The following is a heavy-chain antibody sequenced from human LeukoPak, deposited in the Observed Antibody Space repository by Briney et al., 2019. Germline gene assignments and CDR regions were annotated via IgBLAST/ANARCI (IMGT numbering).Heavy chain of an antibody. CDR2: ISRSSSYI. V-gene: IGHV3-21*01. CDR1: GFTFSSYS. CDR3: ARDLTGTAIFGVVIEGTDV. D-gene: IGHD3-3*01. J-gene: IGHJ6*02. Sequence: AGSLRLSCVASGFTFSSYSMNWVRQAPGKGLEWVSSISRSSSYIYYADSVKGRFTITRDNAKNSLYLQMNSMRAEDTAVYYCARDLTGTAIFGVVIEGTDVWGQGTTVTVSS.